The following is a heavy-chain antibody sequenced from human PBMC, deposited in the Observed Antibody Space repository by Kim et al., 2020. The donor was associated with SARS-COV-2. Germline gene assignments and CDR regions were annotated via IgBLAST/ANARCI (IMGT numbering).Heavy chain of an antibody. Sequence: SETLSLTCTVSGGSISSYYWSWIRQPPGKGLEWIGYIYYSGSTNYNPSLKSRVTISVDTSKNQFSLKLSSVTAADTAVYYCARQAANWFDPWGQGTLVTV. CDR3: ARQAANWFDP. J-gene: IGHJ5*02. CDR1: GGSISSYY. CDR2: IYYSGST. D-gene: IGHD2-15*01. V-gene: IGHV4-59*08.